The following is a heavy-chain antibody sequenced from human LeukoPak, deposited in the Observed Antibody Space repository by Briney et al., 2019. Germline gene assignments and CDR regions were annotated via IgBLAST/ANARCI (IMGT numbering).Heavy chain of an antibody. Sequence: SETLSLTCTVSSGSISSHYWSWIRQSPGKGLEWIGEINHSGSTNYNPSLKSRVTISVDTSKNQFSLKLTSVTAADTAVYYCARAPYCSSTSCSERRGVWGQGTLVTVSS. V-gene: IGHV4-34*01. CDR2: INHSGST. CDR1: SGSISSHY. J-gene: IGHJ4*02. D-gene: IGHD2-2*01. CDR3: ARAPYCSSTSCSERRGV.